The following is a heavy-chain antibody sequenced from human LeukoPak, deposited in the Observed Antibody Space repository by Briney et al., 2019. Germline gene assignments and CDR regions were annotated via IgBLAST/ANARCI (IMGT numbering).Heavy chain of an antibody. CDR2: IYYSGST. CDR3: ARSPLAAAGIPYYGMDV. V-gene: IGHV4-59*01. CDR1: GGSISSYY. Sequence: SETLSLTCTVSGGSISSYYWSWIRQPPGKGLEWIGYIYYSGSTNYNPSLKSRVTISVDTSKNQFSLKLSSVTAADTAVYYCARSPLAAAGIPYYGMDVWGQGTTVTVSS. J-gene: IGHJ6*02. D-gene: IGHD6-13*01.